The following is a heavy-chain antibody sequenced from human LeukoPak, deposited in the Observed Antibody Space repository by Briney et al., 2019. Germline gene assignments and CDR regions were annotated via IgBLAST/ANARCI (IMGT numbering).Heavy chain of an antibody. CDR1: GGTFSNYA. D-gene: IGHD3-10*01. CDR2: IIPIFGTA. J-gene: IGHJ5*02. Sequence: ASVTVSCKASGGTFSNYAISWVRQAPGQGLEWMGGIIPIFGTANYAQKFQGRVTITADESTSTAYMELSSLRSDDTAVYYCARDGGYYGSGSYIGSQIWFDGWGQGTLVTVSS. V-gene: IGHV1-69*13. CDR3: ARDGGYYGSGSYIGSQIWFDG.